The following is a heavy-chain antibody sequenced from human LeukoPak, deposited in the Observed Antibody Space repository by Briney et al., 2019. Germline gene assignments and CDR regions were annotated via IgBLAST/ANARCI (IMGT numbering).Heavy chain of an antibody. CDR1: GYSFTSYW. CDR2: IYPGDSDT. D-gene: IGHD6-6*01. J-gene: IGHJ4*02. V-gene: IGHV5-51*01. CDR3: ARVPPSIAAPGAFDY. Sequence: GESLKISCKGSGYSFTSYWIGWVRQMPGKGLGWMGIIYPGDSDTRYSPSFQGQVTISADKSISTAYLQWSSLKASDTAMYYCARVPPSIAAPGAFDYWGQGTLVTVSS.